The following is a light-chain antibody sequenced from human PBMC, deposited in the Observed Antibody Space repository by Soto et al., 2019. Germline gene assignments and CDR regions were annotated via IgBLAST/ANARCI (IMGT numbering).Light chain of an antibody. V-gene: IGKV1-5*03. Sequence: DIQMTQSPSALSASVGDRATITCRGSQGISSWLAWYQQKPGKAPRLLIYKASSLASGVPSRFSGSGSGTEFTLTISSLQPEDVANYHCQQHTTFGQGTKVEI. CDR1: QGISSW. CDR2: KAS. CDR3: QQHTT. J-gene: IGKJ1*01.